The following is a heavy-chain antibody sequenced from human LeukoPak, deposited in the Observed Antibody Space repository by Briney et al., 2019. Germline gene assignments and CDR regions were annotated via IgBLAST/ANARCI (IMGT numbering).Heavy chain of an antibody. D-gene: IGHD3-9*01. V-gene: IGHV5-51*01. J-gene: IGHJ4*02. CDR3: ARQGYDILTGYYMYYFDY. CDR1: GYSFTSYW. CDR2: IYPGDSDT. Sequence: GESLKISCKGSGYSFTSYWIGWVRQMPGKGLEWMGIIYPGDSDTRYSPSFQGQVTISADKSISTAYLQWSSLKASDTAMYYCARQGYDILTGYYMYYFDYWGQGTLVTVSS.